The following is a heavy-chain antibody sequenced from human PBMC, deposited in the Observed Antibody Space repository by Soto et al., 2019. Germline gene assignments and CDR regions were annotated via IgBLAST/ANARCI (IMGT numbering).Heavy chain of an antibody. J-gene: IGHJ4*02. CDR2: IFYTGSV. V-gene: IGHV4-30-4*01. D-gene: IGHD5-18*01. CDR3: ASELSGYSYGPGEVY. CDR1: GGSVSSSNYY. Sequence: KSSETLSLTCKVSGGSVSSSNYYWSGIRHPPGEGLEWIGYIFYTGSVYFNPSLMSRVTMSLDSSKNQFSLNLNSVTAADTAVYFCASELSGYSYGPGEVYWGQGILVTVSS.